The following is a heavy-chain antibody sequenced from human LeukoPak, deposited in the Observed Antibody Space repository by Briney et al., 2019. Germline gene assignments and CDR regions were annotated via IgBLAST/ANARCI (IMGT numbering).Heavy chain of an antibody. CDR2: INHGGST. D-gene: IGHD3-22*01. V-gene: IGHV4-34*01. J-gene: IGHJ4*02. CDR1: GGSLSAYY. CDR3: ARDQYYYDSSGYLFDY. Sequence: PSETLSLTCAVYGGSLSAYYWTWIRQPPGKGLEWIGEINHGGSTNYNPSLKSRVTISIDTSKNQFSLKLSSVTAADTAVYYCARDQYYYDSSGYLFDYWGQGTLVTVSS.